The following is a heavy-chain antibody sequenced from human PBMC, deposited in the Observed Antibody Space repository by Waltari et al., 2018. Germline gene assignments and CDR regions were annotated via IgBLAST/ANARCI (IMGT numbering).Heavy chain of an antibody. CDR2: IYYSGST. CDR1: GGSLSSSSYY. CDR3: ARQGSYPENWFDP. Sequence: QLQLQESGPGLVKPSETLSLTCTVSGGSLSSSSYYWGWIRQPPGKGLEWIGSIYYSGSTYYNPSLKSRVTISVDTSKNQFSLKLSSVTAADTAVYYCARQGSYPENWFDPWGQGTLVTVSS. D-gene: IGHD1-26*01. J-gene: IGHJ5*02. V-gene: IGHV4-39*01.